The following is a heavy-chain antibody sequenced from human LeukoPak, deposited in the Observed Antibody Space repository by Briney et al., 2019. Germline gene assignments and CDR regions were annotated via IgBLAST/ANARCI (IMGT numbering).Heavy chain of an antibody. J-gene: IGHJ3*01. D-gene: IGHD3-10*01. Sequence: GGSLRLSCAASGFTLSSYAMSWVRRAPGKGLEWVSALGGSSGSTNYADSVKGRFTISRDKSRNTLYLQMSSLRPEDTAVYYCTKWSGFGDDWGQGTMVTVSS. CDR2: LGGSSGST. CDR3: TKWSGFGDD. V-gene: IGHV3-23*01. CDR1: GFTLSSYA.